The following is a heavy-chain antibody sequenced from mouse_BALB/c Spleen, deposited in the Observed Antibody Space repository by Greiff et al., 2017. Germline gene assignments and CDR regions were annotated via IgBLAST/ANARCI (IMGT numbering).Heavy chain of an antibody. CDR1: GYAFSSYW. Sequence: QVQLQQSGAELVRPGSSVKISCKASGYAFSSYWMNWVKQRPGQGLEWIGQIYPGDGDTNYNGKFKGKATLTADKSSSTAYMQLSSLTSEDSAVYFCARGGREITSAMDYWGQGTSVTVSS. J-gene: IGHJ4*01. D-gene: IGHD1-1*01. CDR2: IYPGDGDT. V-gene: IGHV1-80*01. CDR3: ARGGREITSAMDY.